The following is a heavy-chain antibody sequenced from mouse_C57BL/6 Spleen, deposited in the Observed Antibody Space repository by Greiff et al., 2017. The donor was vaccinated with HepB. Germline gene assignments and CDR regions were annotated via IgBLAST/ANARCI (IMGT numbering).Heavy chain of an antibody. CDR2: IDPSDSYT. V-gene: IGHV1-69*01. J-gene: IGHJ1*03. D-gene: IGHD1-1*01. Sequence: QVQLQQPGAELVMPGASVKLSCKASGYTFTSYWMHWVKQRPGQGLEWIGEIDPSDSYTNYNQKFKGKSTLTVDKSSSTAYMQLSSLTSEDSAVYYCARRGYGSSLDWYFDVWGTGTAVTVSS. CDR3: ARRGYGSSLDWYFDV. CDR1: GYTFTSYW.